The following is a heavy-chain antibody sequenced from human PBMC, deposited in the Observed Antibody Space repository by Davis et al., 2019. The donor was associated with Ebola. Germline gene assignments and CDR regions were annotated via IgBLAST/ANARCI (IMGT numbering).Heavy chain of an antibody. J-gene: IGHJ6*02. CDR1: GYTFTSYY. V-gene: IGHV1-46*01. Sequence: ASVTVSCQASGYTFTSYYMHWVRQAPGQGLEWMGIINPSGGSTSYAQKFQGRVTMTRDTSTSTVYLELSSLRSEDTAVYYCARMVNAIVVVPAATPYYYGMDVWGQGTTVTVSS. CDR3: ARMVNAIVVVPAATPYYYGMDV. CDR2: INPSGGST. D-gene: IGHD2-2*01.